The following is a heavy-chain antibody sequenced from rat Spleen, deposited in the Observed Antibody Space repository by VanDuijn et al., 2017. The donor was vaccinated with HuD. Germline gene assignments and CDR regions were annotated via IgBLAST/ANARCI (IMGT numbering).Heavy chain of an antibody. CDR2: ITNASGGT. Sequence: EVQLVESGGGQVQPGRSLKLSCVASGFTFNNYWMTWIRQAPGKGLEWVASITNASGGTHYPDSVKGRFTISRDNAKSTLYLHMNDLRSEDTATYYCTTPLLTTGATDAWGQGASVTVSS. CDR1: GFTFNNYW. V-gene: IGHV5-31*01. J-gene: IGHJ4*01. D-gene: IGHD1-3*01. CDR3: TTPLLTTGATDA.